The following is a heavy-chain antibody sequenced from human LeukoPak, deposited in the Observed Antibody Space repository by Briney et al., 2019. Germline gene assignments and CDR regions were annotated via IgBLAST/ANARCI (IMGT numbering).Heavy chain of an antibody. V-gene: IGHV4-4*07. Sequence: SETLSLTCTVSGGSISSYYWSWIRQPAGKGLEWIGRIYTSGSTNYNPSLKSRVTMSVDTSKNQFSLKLSSVTAADTAVYYCARDQYYYGSGSYGLDYWGQGTLVTVSS. J-gene: IGHJ4*02. CDR1: GGSISSYY. CDR3: ARDQYYYGSGSYGLDY. CDR2: IYTSGST. D-gene: IGHD3-10*01.